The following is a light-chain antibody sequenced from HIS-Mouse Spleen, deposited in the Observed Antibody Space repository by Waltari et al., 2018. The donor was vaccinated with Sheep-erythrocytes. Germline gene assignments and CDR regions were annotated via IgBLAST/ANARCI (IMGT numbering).Light chain of an antibody. V-gene: IGLV2-8*01. Sequence: QSALTQPPSASGSPGQSVTISCTGTSSDVGGYNYVSWYQQHPGKAPKLMIYEVSKQPAGIPERFSGSNSGNTATLTISGTQAMDEADYYCQAWDSSTVVFGGGTKLTVL. J-gene: IGLJ2*01. CDR1: SSDVGGYNY. CDR3: QAWDSSTVV. CDR2: EVS.